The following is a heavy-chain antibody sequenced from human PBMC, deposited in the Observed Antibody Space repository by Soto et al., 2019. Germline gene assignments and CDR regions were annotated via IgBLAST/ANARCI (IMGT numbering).Heavy chain of an antibody. D-gene: IGHD2-21*02. V-gene: IGHV3-30*18. Sequence: GGSLRLSCAASGFTFSSYGMHWVRQAPGKGLEWVAVISYDGSNKYYADSVKGRFTISRDNSKNTLYLQMNSLRAEDTAVYYCAKDLPLAYCGGDCQSGMDVWGQGTTVTVSS. J-gene: IGHJ6*02. CDR1: GFTFSSYG. CDR2: ISYDGSNK. CDR3: AKDLPLAYCGGDCQSGMDV.